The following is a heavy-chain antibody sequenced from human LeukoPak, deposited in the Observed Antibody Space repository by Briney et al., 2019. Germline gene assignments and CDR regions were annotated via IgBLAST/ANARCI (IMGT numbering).Heavy chain of an antibody. CDR3: ARVKHSDIVVVPAAIRSSPQNPTFDY. V-gene: IGHV4-30-2*01. J-gene: IGHJ4*02. CDR1: GGSISSGGYY. Sequence: SQTLSLTCTVSGGSISSGGYYWSWIRQPPGKGLEWIGYIYHSGSTYYNPSLKSRVTISVDRSKNQFSLKLSSVTAADTAVYYRARVKHSDIVVVPAAIRSSPQNPTFDYWGQGTLVTVSS. D-gene: IGHD2-2*01. CDR2: IYHSGST.